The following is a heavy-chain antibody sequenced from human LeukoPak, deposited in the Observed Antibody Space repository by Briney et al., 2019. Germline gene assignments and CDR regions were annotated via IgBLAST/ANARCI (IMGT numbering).Heavy chain of an antibody. CDR3: AREGGKWELLID. V-gene: IGHV3-21*01. CDR1: GFTFSSYS. Sequence: GGSLRLSCAASGFTFSSYSMNWVRQAPGKALEWVSSISSSSSYIYYADSVKGRFTISRDNAKNSLYLQMNSLRAEDTAVYYWAREGGKWELLIDWGQGTLVTVSS. J-gene: IGHJ4*02. CDR2: ISSSSSYI. D-gene: IGHD1-26*01.